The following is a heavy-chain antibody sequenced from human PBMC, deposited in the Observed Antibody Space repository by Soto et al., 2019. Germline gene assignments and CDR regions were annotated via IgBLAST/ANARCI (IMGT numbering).Heavy chain of an antibody. V-gene: IGHV4-39*07. CDR2: IYYSGST. Sequence: PSETLSLTCTVSGGSIGSSSYYWGWIRQPPGKGPEWIGSIYYSGSTYYNPSLKSRVSISIDTSRNQFSLTLNSATAADTAVYFCAWCYSCNGHKREFDFWGQGTQDPVSS. CDR3: AWCYSCNGHKREFDF. J-gene: IGHJ4*02. CDR1: GGSIGSSSYY. D-gene: IGHD2-21*01.